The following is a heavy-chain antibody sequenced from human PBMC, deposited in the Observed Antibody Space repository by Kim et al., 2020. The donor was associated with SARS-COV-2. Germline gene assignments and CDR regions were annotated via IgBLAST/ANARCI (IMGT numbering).Heavy chain of an antibody. Sequence: SETLSLTCTVSGGSISSYYWSWIRQPPGKGLEWIGYIYYSGSTNYNPSLKSRVTISVDTSKNQFSLKLSSVTAADTAVYYCARDRGWGGYYNWFDPWGQG. V-gene: IGHV4-59*01. CDR2: IYYSGST. CDR3: ARDRGWGGYYNWFDP. CDR1: GGSISSYY. J-gene: IGHJ5*02. D-gene: IGHD6-19*01.